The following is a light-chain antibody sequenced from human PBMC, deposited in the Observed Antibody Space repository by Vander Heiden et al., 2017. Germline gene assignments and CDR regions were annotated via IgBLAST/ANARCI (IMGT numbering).Light chain of an antibody. V-gene: IGKV2-28*01. CDR2: LGS. CDR3: MQALQTPNT. CDR1: QSLLHSNGYNY. Sequence: DIVMTQSPLSLPVTPGEPASISCRSSQSLLHSNGYNYLDWYLQKPGQSPQLLIYLGSNRASGVPDRFSGSGSGTDFTLKISRVEAEDVGVYYCMQALQTPNTFGQGTKLGIK. J-gene: IGKJ2*01.